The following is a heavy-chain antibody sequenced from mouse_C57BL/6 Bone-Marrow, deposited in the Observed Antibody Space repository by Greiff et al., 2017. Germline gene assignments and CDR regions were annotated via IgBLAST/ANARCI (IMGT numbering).Heavy chain of an antibody. CDR2: ISGGGGNT. D-gene: IGHD1-1*01. J-gene: IGHJ2*01. V-gene: IGHV5-9*01. CDR3: ARRGYGSSYVDY. CDR1: GFTFSSYT. Sequence: EVKVVESGGGLVKPGGSLKLSCAASGFTFSSYTMSWVRQTPEKRLEWVATISGGGGNTYYPDSVKGRSTIARDNAKNTLYLQMSSLRSEDTALYYCARRGYGSSYVDYWGQGTTLTVSS.